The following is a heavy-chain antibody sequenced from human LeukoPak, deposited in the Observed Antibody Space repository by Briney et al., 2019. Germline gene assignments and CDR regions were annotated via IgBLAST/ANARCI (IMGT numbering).Heavy chain of an antibody. J-gene: IGHJ4*02. CDR3: ARGYGDSIHFDY. CDR2: IKRDGSEK. V-gene: IGHV3-7*04. CDR1: GFTFSSYW. D-gene: IGHD4-17*01. Sequence: GGSLRLSCAASGFTFSSYWMSWVRQAPGKGLEWVTNIKRDGSEKYYVDSVKGRFTISRDNAKNSLYLQMNSLRAEEAAVYYCARGYGDSIHFDYWGQGTLVTVSS.